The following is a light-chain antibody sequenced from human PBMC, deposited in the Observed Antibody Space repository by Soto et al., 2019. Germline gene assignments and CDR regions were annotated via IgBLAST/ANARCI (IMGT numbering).Light chain of an antibody. J-gene: IGKJ1*01. CDR1: QSLLHSNGDSY. CDR3: MPSLPGPT. V-gene: IGKV2-28*01. CDR2: LSS. Sequence: DAVMTQSPLSLTVTPGEPASISCRSSQSLLHSNGDSYLDWYLQKPGQSPQLLIYLSSKRASGVPDRFSGSGSSTDFTLKTSTVEAADVGGYYCMPSLPGPTFGQGTRVEIK.